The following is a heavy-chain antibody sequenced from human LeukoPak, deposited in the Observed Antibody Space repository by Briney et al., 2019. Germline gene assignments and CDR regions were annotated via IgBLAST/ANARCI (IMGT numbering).Heavy chain of an antibody. Sequence: ASVKVSCKASGYTFTGYYMHWVRQAPGQGLEWMGWINPNSGGTNYAQKFQGRVTMTRDTSISTAYMELSRLRSADTAVYYCARDGVGYYDSSGYYYFQHWGQGTLVTVSS. D-gene: IGHD3-22*01. J-gene: IGHJ1*01. CDR1: GYTFTGYY. CDR3: ARDGVGYYDSSGYYYFQH. V-gene: IGHV1-2*02. CDR2: INPNSGGT.